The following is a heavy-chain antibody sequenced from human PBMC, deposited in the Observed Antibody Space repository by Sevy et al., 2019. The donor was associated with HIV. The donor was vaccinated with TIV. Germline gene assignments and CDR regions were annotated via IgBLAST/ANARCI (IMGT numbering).Heavy chain of an antibody. CDR2: ISGSAHRT. Sequence: GGSLRLSCAASGFTFSNYAMSWVRQTPGKGLEWVSAISGSAHRTYYTDSVKSRFTISRDNSKNMLFLQTNSLRAEDTAVYYCVKEVSEYSYSDYWGQGTLVTVSS. CDR1: GFTFSNYA. D-gene: IGHD5-18*01. V-gene: IGHV3-23*01. J-gene: IGHJ4*02. CDR3: VKEVSEYSYSDY.